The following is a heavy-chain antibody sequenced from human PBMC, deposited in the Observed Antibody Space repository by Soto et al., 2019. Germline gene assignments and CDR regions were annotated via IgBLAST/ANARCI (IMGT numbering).Heavy chain of an antibody. V-gene: IGHV3-48*03. D-gene: IGHD5-18*01. CDR2: ISDGGASI. CDR1: GFSFSSFA. CDR3: ARENSVQAWLHHFDH. Sequence: TGGSLRLSCEASGFSFSSFAMNWVRQAPGRGLEWVSYISDGGASIYYADSLKGRFTISRDNAKNSLSLQMNNLRAEDTAVYYCARENSVQAWLHHFDHWGLGTLVTVSS. J-gene: IGHJ4*02.